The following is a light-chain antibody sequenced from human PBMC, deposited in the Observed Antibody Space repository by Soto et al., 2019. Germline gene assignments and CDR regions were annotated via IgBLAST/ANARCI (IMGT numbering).Light chain of an antibody. CDR1: QSISNW. CDR3: QQYSGYST. CDR2: DAS. V-gene: IGKV1-5*01. Sequence: DIQMTQSPSSLSASVGDRVTITCRASQSISNWLAWYQQKPGKAPKLLIYDASTLESGVPSRFSGGGFGTDFTLTISSLQPDDFATYYCQQYSGYSTFGQGTKVEMK. J-gene: IGKJ1*01.